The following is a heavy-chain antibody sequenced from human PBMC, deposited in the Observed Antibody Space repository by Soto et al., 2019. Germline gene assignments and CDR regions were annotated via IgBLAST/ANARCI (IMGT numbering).Heavy chain of an antibody. D-gene: IGHD3-22*01. J-gene: IGHJ6*02. CDR1: GFTFSSYA. CDR2: ITYDGSNK. CDR3: ARDPGYYFDSSGYPPVARGNYYGMDV. V-gene: IGHV3-30-3*01. Sequence: GGSRRLSCAASGFTFSSYAMHWVRQAPGKGLEWVAVITYDGSNKYYADSVKGRFTISRDNSKNTLYLQMNSLRAEDTAVYYCARDPGYYFDSSGYPPVARGNYYGMDVWGQGTTVTVSS.